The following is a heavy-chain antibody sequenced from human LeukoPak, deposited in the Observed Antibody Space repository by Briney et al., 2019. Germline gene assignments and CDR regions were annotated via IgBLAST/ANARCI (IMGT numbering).Heavy chain of an antibody. Sequence: SETLSLTCAVYGGSFSGYYWSWICQPPGKGLEWIGEINHSGSTNYNPSLKSRVTISVDTSKSQFSLKLSSVTAADTAVYYCARGSAAAGSDKLNWFDPWGQGTLVTVSS. CDR1: GGSFSGYY. CDR2: INHSGST. CDR3: ARGSAAAGSDKLNWFDP. D-gene: IGHD6-13*01. J-gene: IGHJ5*02. V-gene: IGHV4-34*01.